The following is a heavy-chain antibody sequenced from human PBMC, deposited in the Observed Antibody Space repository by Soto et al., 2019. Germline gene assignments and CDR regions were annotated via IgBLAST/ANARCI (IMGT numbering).Heavy chain of an antibody. CDR3: ARMRIAARPAATGYWYCDL. Sequence: QVQLVQSGAEVKKPGASVKVSCKASGYTFTSYAVHWVRQAPGQRLEWMGWVNAGNGNTKYSQKFQGRVTITRGTSASTAYMELSSLRSEDTAVYYCARMRIAARPAATGYWYCDLWGRGTLVTVSS. CDR1: GYTFTSYA. D-gene: IGHD6-6*01. V-gene: IGHV1-3*01. J-gene: IGHJ2*01. CDR2: VNAGNGNT.